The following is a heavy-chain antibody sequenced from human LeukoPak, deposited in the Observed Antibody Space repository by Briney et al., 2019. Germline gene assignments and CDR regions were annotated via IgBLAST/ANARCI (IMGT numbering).Heavy chain of an antibody. Sequence: SETLSLTCTVSGGSISSYYWSRIRQPPGKGLEWIGYIYYSGRTNYNPSLKSRVTISVDTSKNQFSLKLSSVTAADTAVYYCARSYYYDSSGYSEPYYFDYWGQGTLVTVSS. J-gene: IGHJ4*02. CDR3: ARSYYYDSSGYSEPYYFDY. D-gene: IGHD3-22*01. CDR2: IYYSGRT. CDR1: GGSISSYY. V-gene: IGHV4-59*08.